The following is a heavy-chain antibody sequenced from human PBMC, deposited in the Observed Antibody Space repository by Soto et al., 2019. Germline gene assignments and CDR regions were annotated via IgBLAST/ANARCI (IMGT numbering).Heavy chain of an antibody. CDR3: ARGDWPTQMDV. D-gene: IGHD2-21*01. V-gene: IGHV4-31*03. CDR1: GGSISGGTYY. Sequence: QVQLQESGPGLVKPSQTLSLTCTVSGGSISGGTYYWTWIRQPPGQGLEWIGYIYFSGSTYYNPSLKSRVIISVDTSKNQFSLRLSSVTAADKAVYYCARGDWPTQMDVWGKGTTVTVSS. J-gene: IGHJ6*04. CDR2: IYFSGST.